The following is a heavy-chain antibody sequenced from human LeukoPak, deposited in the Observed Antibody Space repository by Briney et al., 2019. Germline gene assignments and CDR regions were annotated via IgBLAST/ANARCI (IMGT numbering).Heavy chain of an antibody. CDR3: ARILYYDSSGYYGNDAFDI. J-gene: IGHJ3*02. Sequence: ASVEVSCKASGYTFTSYDINWVRQATGQGLEWMGWMNPNSGNTGHAQKFQGRVTMTRNTSISTAYMELSSLRSEDTAVYYCARILYYDSSGYYGNDAFDIWGQGTMVTVSS. D-gene: IGHD3-22*01. CDR2: MNPNSGNT. V-gene: IGHV1-8*01. CDR1: GYTFTSYD.